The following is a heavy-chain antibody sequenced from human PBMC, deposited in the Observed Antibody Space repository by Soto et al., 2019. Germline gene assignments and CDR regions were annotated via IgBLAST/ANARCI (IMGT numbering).Heavy chain of an antibody. J-gene: IGHJ4*02. D-gene: IGHD2-2*01. CDR1: RDTVSIST. V-gene: IGHV1-69*02. CDR2: IIPILGIA. Sequence: KIGCEASRDTVSISTISWLRQAPGQGLEWMGRIIPILGIANYAQKFQGRVTITADKSTSTAYMELSSLRSEDTAVYYCATGGYCSSTSCYDGDYWGQGTLVTVYS. CDR3: ATGGYCSSTSCYDGDY.